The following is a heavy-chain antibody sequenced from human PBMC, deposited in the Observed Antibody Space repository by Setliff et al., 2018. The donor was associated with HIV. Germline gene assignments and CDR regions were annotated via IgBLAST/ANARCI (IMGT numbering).Heavy chain of an antibody. CDR3: ARERLSRLGFDY. V-gene: IGHV4-34*01. J-gene: IGHJ4*02. D-gene: IGHD1-1*01. CDR1: SGSFSTYY. Sequence: SETLSLTCAVYSGSFSTYYWTWIRQPPGKGLEWIGEINHSGNTNYNPSLKSRVTMSVDTSKNQFSLKLNSVTAADTAVYYCARERLSRLGFDYWGQGTLVTVSS. CDR2: INHSGNT.